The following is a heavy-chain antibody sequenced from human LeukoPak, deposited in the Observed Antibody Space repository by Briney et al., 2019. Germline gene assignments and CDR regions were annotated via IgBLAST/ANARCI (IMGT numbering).Heavy chain of an antibody. CDR1: DFDFSSHA. CDR3: ANEIRPNDY. V-gene: IGHV3-23*01. CDR2: ISISVTKT. J-gene: IGHJ4*02. D-gene: IGHD4-17*01. Sequence: GGSLRLSCAASDFDFSSHAMTWVRQAPGKGLEWVSAISISVTKTYYGDSVKGRFIISRDNSKNTLYLQMNSLRVEDAAVYYCANEIRPNDYWGQGTLVTVSS.